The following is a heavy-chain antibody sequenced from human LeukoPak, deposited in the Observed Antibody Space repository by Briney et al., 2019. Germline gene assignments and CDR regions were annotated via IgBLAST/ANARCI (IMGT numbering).Heavy chain of an antibody. D-gene: IGHD2-2*01. J-gene: IGHJ4*02. CDR1: GGSIGSSSYY. CDR3: ARDGTPGYCSSTSCSARLPFDY. V-gene: IGHV4-39*07. Sequence: SEALSLTWTVSGGSIGSSSYYWGWIRQPPGKGLEWIGSIYYSGSTYYNPSLKSRVTISVDTSKNQFSLKLSSVTAADTAVYYCARDGTPGYCSSTSCSARLPFDYWGQGTLATVSS. CDR2: IYYSGST.